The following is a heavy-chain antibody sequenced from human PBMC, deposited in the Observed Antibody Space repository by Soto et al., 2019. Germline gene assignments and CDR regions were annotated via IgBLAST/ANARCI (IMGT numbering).Heavy chain of an antibody. J-gene: IGHJ4*02. CDR1: GYIFSDYG. V-gene: IGHV1-18*04. D-gene: IGHD4-17*01. Sequence: QVQVMQSGAEVKKPGDSVKVSCKTSGYIFSDYGINWVRQAPGQGLEWMGWISGYSGNANLAQKFQGRVTMTTDKATRRAYMELRRLRSDETAVYYCAKRTSGTTWGESDYWGQGTLVTVSS. CDR2: ISGYSGNA. CDR3: AKRTSGTTWGESDY.